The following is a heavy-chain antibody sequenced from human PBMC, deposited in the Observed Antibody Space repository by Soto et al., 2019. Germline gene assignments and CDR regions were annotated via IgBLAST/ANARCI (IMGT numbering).Heavy chain of an antibody. CDR3: AKEGGAMVRSSLGG. V-gene: IGHV3-30*18. CDR1: GFTFSSYG. Sequence: QVQLVESGGGVVQPGRSLRLSCAASGFTFSSYGMHWVRQAPGKGLEWVAVISYDGSNKYYADSVKGRFTISRDNSKNTLYLQMNSLRAEDTAVYYCAKEGGAMVRSSLGGWGQGTLVTVSS. CDR2: ISYDGSNK. J-gene: IGHJ4*02. D-gene: IGHD3-10*01.